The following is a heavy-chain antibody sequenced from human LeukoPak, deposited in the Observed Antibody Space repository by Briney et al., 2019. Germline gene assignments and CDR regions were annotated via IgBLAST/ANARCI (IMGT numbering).Heavy chain of an antibody. Sequence: SETLSLTCTVSGGSISSYYWSWIRQPPGKGLEWIGYIYYSGSTNYNPSLKSRVTISVDTSKNQFSLKLSSVTAADTAVYYCASLYSGYDLAYFDYWGQGTLVTVPS. V-gene: IGHV4-59*01. D-gene: IGHD5-12*01. J-gene: IGHJ4*02. CDR1: GGSISSYY. CDR2: IYYSGST. CDR3: ASLYSGYDLAYFDY.